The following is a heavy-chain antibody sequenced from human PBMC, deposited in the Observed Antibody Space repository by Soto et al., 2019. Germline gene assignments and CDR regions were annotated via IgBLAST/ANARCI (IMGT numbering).Heavy chain of an antibody. CDR3: ARHGTSFGGPHWFDP. Sequence: SETLSLTCTVSGGSISSSSYYWGWIRQPPGKGLEWIGSIYYSGSTYYIPSPKSRVTISVDTSKNQFSLKLSSVTAADTAVYYCARHGTSFGGPHWFDPWGQGTLVTVSS. V-gene: IGHV4-39*01. D-gene: IGHD3-3*01. CDR1: GGSISSSSYY. J-gene: IGHJ5*02. CDR2: IYYSGST.